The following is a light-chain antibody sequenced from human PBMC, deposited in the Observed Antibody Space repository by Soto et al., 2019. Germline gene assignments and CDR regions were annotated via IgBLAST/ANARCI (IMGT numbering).Light chain of an antibody. J-gene: IGKJ5*01. V-gene: IGKV1-39*01. CDR3: QQSYRTPT. CDR2: AAS. CDR1: QSISSY. Sequence: DIQITQSPSSLSASVGDRVTITCRASQSISSYLNWYQQKPGNAPKLLIYAASSLQSGVPSRFSGSGSGTDYTLTISSLQPEDFATYYCQQSYRTPTFGQGTRLEI.